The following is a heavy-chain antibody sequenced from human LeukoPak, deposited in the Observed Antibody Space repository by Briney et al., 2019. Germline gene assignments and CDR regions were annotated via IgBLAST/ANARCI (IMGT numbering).Heavy chain of an antibody. CDR2: IYYSGST. CDR3: ATYPFRGATHYFDY. J-gene: IGHJ4*02. V-gene: IGHV4-59*01. D-gene: IGHD3-10*01. CDR1: GGSISSYY. Sequence: SETLSLTCTFSGGSISSYYWSWIRQPPGKGLEWIAYIYYSGSTNYNPSLKSRVTISVDTSKNQFSLKLSSVTAADTAVYYCATYPFRGATHYFDYWGQGTLVTVSS.